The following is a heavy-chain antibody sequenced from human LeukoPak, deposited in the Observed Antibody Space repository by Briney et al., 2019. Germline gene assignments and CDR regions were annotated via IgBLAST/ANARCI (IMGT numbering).Heavy chain of an antibody. Sequence: SETLSLTCTVSGGSISSYYWSWIRQPPGKGLEWIGEINHSGSTNYNPSLKSRVTISVDTSKNQFSLKLSSVTAADTAVYYCARGSGIAASTAGLTFDPWGQGTLVTVSS. CDR2: INHSGST. CDR3: ARGSGIAASTAGLTFDP. D-gene: IGHD6-13*01. CDR1: GGSISSYY. V-gene: IGHV4-34*01. J-gene: IGHJ5*02.